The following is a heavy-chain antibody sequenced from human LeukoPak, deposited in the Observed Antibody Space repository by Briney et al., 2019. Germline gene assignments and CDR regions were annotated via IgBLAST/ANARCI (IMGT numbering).Heavy chain of an antibody. CDR1: GYTFTGYY. CDR2: INPNSGGT. V-gene: IGHV1-2*02. D-gene: IGHD3-10*01. CDR3: ARGGFGEFQYYYYGMDV. Sequence: ASVKVSCKASGYTFTGYYMHWVRQAPGQGLEWMGWINPNSGGTNYAQKFQGRVTMTRDTSISTAYMELSRLRSDDTAVYYCARGGFGEFQYYYYGMDVWGQGTTVTVPS. J-gene: IGHJ6*02.